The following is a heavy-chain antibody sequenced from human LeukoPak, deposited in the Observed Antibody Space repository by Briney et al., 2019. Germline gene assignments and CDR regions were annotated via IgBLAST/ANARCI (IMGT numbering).Heavy chain of an antibody. CDR2: LSGNGANT. D-gene: IGHD3-22*01. CDR3: ARHSSGNLQPFDY. J-gene: IGHJ4*02. CDR1: GFTFTSHA. Sequence: GGSLRLSCAASGFTFTSHAMTWVRQAPGKGLEWVSSLSGNGANTHYADSVKGRFTIPRDNSKNTLYLQMNSLRVEDTGVYYCARHSSGNLQPFDYWGQGTLVTVSS. V-gene: IGHV3-23*01.